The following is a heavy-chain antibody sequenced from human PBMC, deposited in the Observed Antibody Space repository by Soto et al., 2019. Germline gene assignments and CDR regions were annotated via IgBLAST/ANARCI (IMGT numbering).Heavy chain of an antibody. D-gene: IGHD3-10*01. CDR3: VRGFCTTSPCSGDFQF. CDR1: GYKFTTYF. J-gene: IGHJ1*01. CDR2: IHPSGDT. Sequence: QVQLVQSGAELKNPGASEKVACKASGYKFTTYFIHWVRQAPGQGLEWMGMIHPSGDTGYAQKFRGRVTMTIDTSTPTAYMELRNLTSEDTAVYFSVRGFCTTSPCSGDFQFWGQGTLVTVSS. V-gene: IGHV1-46*01.